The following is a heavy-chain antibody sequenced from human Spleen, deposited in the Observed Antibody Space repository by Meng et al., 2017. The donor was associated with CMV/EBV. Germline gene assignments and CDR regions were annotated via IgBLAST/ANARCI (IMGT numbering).Heavy chain of an antibody. V-gene: IGHV3-13*01. CDR3: AKGRRLPSLYDAFDI. J-gene: IGHJ3*02. CDR1: GFTFSSYG. CDR2: IDTTGDT. D-gene: IGHD2-15*01. Sequence: GESLKISCAASGFTFSSYGMHWVRQAAGEGLEWVSAIDTTGDTDYPGSVKGRFTISRENAKNSLFLQMNSLRAEDTALYYCAKGRRLPSLYDAFDIWGQGTMVTVSS.